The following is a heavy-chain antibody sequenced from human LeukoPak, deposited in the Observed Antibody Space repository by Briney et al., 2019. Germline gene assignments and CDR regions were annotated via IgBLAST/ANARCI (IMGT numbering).Heavy chain of an antibody. Sequence: ASVKVSCKVSGYTLTELSMHWLRQAPGKGREWMGGFDPEDGETIYAQKFQGRVTMTEDTSTDTAYMELSSLRSEATAVYYCATYWDYDSSGYYSPFDYWGQGTLVTVSS. V-gene: IGHV1-24*01. CDR2: FDPEDGET. J-gene: IGHJ4*02. CDR1: GYTLTELS. CDR3: ATYWDYDSSGYYSPFDY. D-gene: IGHD3-22*01.